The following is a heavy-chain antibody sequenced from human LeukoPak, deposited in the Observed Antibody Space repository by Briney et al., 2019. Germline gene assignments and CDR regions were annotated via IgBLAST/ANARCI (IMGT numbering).Heavy chain of an antibody. V-gene: IGHV1-8*01. CDR3: ARGRRLSITMIVVGRGAFDI. D-gene: IGHD3-22*01. CDR2: MNPNSGNT. Sequence: APVKVSCKASGYTFTSYDINWVRQATGQGLEWMGWMNPNSGNTGYAQKFQGRVTMTRNTSISTAYMELSSLRSEDTAVYYCARGRRLSITMIVVGRGAFDIWGQGTMVTVSS. CDR1: GYTFTSYD. J-gene: IGHJ3*02.